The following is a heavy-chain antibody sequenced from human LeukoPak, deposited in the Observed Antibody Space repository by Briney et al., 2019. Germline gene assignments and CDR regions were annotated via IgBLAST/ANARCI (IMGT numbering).Heavy chain of an antibody. V-gene: IGHV3-7*01. Sequence: GGSLRLSCAASGFTFSSYWMSWVRQAPGKGLDWVANIKQDGSEKYYVDSVKGRLTISRDNAKNSLYLQMNSLRGEDTAVYYCARVASYAFDIWGQGTMVTVSS. CDR2: IKQDGSEK. D-gene: IGHD6-6*01. CDR3: ARVASYAFDI. CDR1: GFTFSSYW. J-gene: IGHJ3*02.